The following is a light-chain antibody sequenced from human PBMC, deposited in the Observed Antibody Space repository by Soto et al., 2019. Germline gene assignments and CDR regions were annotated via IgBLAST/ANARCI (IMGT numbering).Light chain of an antibody. Sequence: QSVLTQPASGSGSPGQSSTLSCTGTSSDVGGYNYVSWYQQHPGKAPKFMIYDVSNRPSGVSNRFSGSKSGNTASLTISGLQAEDEADYYCCSYTTSNTRQIVFGTGTKVTVL. CDR1: SSDVGGYNY. CDR3: CSYTTSNTRQIV. V-gene: IGLV2-14*01. J-gene: IGLJ1*01. CDR2: DVS.